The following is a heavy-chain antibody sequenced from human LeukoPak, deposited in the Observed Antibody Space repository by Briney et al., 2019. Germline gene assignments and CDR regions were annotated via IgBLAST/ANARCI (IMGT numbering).Heavy chain of an antibody. CDR2: ITAYNGNT. J-gene: IGHJ6*02. D-gene: IGHD2-15*01. V-gene: IGHV1-18*01. CDR3: ARVSRTVVVVAATRDRGMDV. Sequence: ASVKVSCKASGYTFTSYGISWVRQAPGQGLEWMGWITAYNGNTNYAQKLQGRVTMTTDTSTSTAYMELRSLRSDDTAVYYCARVSRTVVVVAATRDRGMDVWGQGTTVTVSS. CDR1: GYTFTSYG.